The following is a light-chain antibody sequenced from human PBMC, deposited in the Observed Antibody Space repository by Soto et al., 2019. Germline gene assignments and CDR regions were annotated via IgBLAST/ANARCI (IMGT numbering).Light chain of an antibody. V-gene: IGKV3-20*01. J-gene: IGKJ1*01. CDR3: QQFGISPET. CDR2: DAS. Sequence: EVLLTQSPGILSLSPGERATLSCRASQSVGDSYLAWYQQKPGQAPRLLIYDASNRAPGIPDRFSGSGSGTDFALTISRLEPEDFALYYCQQFGISPETFGQGTKV. CDR1: QSVGDSY.